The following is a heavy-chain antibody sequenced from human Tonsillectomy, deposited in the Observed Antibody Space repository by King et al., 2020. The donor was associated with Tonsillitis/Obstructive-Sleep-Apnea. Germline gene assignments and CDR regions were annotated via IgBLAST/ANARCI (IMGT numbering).Heavy chain of an antibody. V-gene: IGHV4-34*01. J-gene: IGHJ4*02. CDR1: GGSFSGYY. Sequence: VQLQQWGAGLLKPSETLSLTCAVYGGSFSGYYWSWIRQPPGKGLEWIGEINHSVSTNYNPSLKSRVTISVDTSKNQFSLKLSPVTAADTAVYYCARGSGSAQNYDYWGQGTLVTVSS. CDR3: ARGSGSAQNYDY. D-gene: IGHD2/OR15-2a*01. CDR2: INHSVST.